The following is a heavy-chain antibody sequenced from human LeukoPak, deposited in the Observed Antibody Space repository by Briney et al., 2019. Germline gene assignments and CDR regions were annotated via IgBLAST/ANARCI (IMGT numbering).Heavy chain of an antibody. CDR3: ARQTTQMDIVVVPAAWDY. Sequence: GESLKISCKGSGYSSTSYWIGWVRQMPGKGLEWMGIIYPGGSDTRYSPSFQGQVTFSADKSIITAYLQWSSLKASDTAMYYCARQTTQMDIVVVPAAWDYWGQGTLVTVSS. V-gene: IGHV5-51*01. J-gene: IGHJ4*02. CDR2: IYPGGSDT. CDR1: GYSSTSYW. D-gene: IGHD2-2*03.